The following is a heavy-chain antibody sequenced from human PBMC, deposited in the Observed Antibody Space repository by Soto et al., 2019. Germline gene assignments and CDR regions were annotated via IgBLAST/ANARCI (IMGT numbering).Heavy chain of an antibody. CDR1: GGSISSGYYY. CDR3: ARAEGYSSTWGVFDP. CDR2: IYYSGTT. D-gene: IGHD6-13*01. J-gene: IGHJ5*02. Sequence: QVQLQESGPGLVKPSQTLSLTCTVSGGSISSGYYYWSWIRQHPGEGLEWIGYIYYSGTTYYNPSLKSRVTISVDTSKNQFSLKLTSVTAADTAVYYCARAEGYSSTWGVFDPWGQGTLVTVSS. V-gene: IGHV4-31*03.